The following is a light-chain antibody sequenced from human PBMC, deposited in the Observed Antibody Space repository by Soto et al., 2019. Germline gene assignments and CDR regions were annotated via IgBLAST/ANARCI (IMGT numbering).Light chain of an antibody. Sequence: QSVLTQPASVSGSPGQSITISCTGTSSDVGGYNLVSWYQQHPGKAPKLMIYESSKRPSGVSHRFSGSKSGNTASLTISGLQAEDEADYYCCSYAGSSTFVVFGGGTKLTVL. CDR3: CSYAGSSTFVV. V-gene: IGLV2-23*03. J-gene: IGLJ2*01. CDR1: SSDVGGYNL. CDR2: ESS.